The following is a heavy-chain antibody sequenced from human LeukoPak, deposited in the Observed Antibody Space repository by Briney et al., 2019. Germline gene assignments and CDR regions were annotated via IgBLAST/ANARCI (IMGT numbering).Heavy chain of an antibody. J-gene: IGHJ4*02. Sequence: SHTLSLTCTVSGDSISTGGYFWSWIRQHPGKGLEWIGYIYYSGSTYYNPSLKSRLAMSVDTSKNQFSLQLTSVTAADTAVYYCARLWTTLTTRGDYWGQGTLVTVSS. CDR2: IYYSGST. CDR1: GDSISTGGYF. CDR3: ARLWTTLTTRGDY. V-gene: IGHV4-31*03. D-gene: IGHD4-11*01.